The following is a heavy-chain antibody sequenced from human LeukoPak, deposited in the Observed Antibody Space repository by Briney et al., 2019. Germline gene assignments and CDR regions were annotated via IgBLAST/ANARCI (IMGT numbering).Heavy chain of an antibody. CDR1: GFTVSSNY. V-gene: IGHV3-53*01. Sequence: GGSLRLSCAASGFTVSSNYMSWVRQAPGKGLEWVSVLYSGGNTYYTDSVKGRFTISRDNSKNTLYLQMNSPRGEDTAVYYCARVSGFRVYWGQGTLVTVS. CDR2: LYSGGNT. CDR3: ARVSGFRVY. J-gene: IGHJ4*02. D-gene: IGHD3-3*01.